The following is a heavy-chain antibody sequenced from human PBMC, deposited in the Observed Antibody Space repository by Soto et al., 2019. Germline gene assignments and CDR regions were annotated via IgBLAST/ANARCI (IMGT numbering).Heavy chain of an antibody. J-gene: IGHJ4*02. CDR1: GGSISSGDYY. CDR2: IYYSGST. D-gene: IGHD2-21*02. CDR3: ASDPVYCGGDCYYY. V-gene: IGHV4-30-4*01. Sequence: SETLSLTCTVSGGSISSGDYYWSWIRQPPGKGLEWIGYIYYSGSTYYNPSLKSRVTISVDTSKNQFSLKLSSVTAADTAVYYCASDPVYCGGDCYYYWGQGTLVTVSS.